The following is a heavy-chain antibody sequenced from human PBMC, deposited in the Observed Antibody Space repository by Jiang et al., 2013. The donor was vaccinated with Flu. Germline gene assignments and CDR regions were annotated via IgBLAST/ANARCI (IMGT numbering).Heavy chain of an antibody. V-gene: IGHV4-39*01. CDR2: IYYSGST. CDR1: GGSIISSSYY. J-gene: IGHJ4*01. D-gene: IGHD6-19*01. CDR3: ARRDSSGWYRGINY. Sequence: GLLKPSETLSLTCTVSGGSIISSSYYWGWIRQPPGKGLEWIGSIYYSGSTYYNPSLKSRVTVSVDTSKNQFSLKLSSVTAADTAMYYCARRDSSGWYRGINYWGHGT.